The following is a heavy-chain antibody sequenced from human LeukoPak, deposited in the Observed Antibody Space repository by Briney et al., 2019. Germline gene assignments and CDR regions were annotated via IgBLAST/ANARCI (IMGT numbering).Heavy chain of an antibody. CDR2: ISYDGSNK. J-gene: IGHJ3*02. V-gene: IGHV3-30*03. D-gene: IGHD3-3*01. CDR3: ARGSGYMAFDI. Sequence: GRSLRLSCAASGFTFSSYGMHWVRQAPGKGLEWVAVISYDGSNKYYADSVKGRFTISRDNSKNTLYLQMNSLRAEDTAVYYCARGSGYMAFDIWGQGTMVTVSS. CDR1: GFTFSSYG.